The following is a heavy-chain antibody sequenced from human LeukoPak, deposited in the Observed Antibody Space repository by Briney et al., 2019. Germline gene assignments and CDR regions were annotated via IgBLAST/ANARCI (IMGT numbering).Heavy chain of an antibody. J-gene: IGHJ4*02. CDR3: ARGGSGRYYFDY. V-gene: IGHV3-13*05. D-gene: IGHD6-19*01. Sequence: GGSLRLSCAASGFTFSSYDMHWVRQVTGKGLEWVSSIVTAGDPYYPGSVKGRFTVSRDNAKSSLFLQLNSLRAGDTAVYYCARGGSGRYYFDYWGQGTLVTVSS. CDR2: IVTAGDP. CDR1: GFTFSSYD.